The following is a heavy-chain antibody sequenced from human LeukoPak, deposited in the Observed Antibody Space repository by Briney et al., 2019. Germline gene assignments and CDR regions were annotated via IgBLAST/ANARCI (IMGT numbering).Heavy chain of an antibody. Sequence: GGSLKLSCAASGFTFRTYSMNWVRQAPGKGLEWVSSISSSGDYMYYADSLKGRFTISRDNAKNPLYLQINSLRAEDTAVYYCATSYDTGGYYEYYFDYWGQGTLVTVSS. CDR2: ISSSGDYM. CDR1: GFTFRTYS. J-gene: IGHJ4*02. CDR3: ATSYDTGGYYEYYFDY. V-gene: IGHV3-21*01. D-gene: IGHD3-22*01.